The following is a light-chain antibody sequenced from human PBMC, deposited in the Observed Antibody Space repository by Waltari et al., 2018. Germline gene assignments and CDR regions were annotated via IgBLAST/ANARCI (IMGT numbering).Light chain of an antibody. Sequence: DIQMTQSPSTLSASVGDRVTITCLASQSIINRLAWYQQKPGKAPKLLIYDASSLESGVPSRFSGSGSGTEFTLTISSLQPDDFATYYCQQYNNYWAFGQGTKVEIK. J-gene: IGKJ1*01. CDR3: QQYNNYWA. V-gene: IGKV1-5*01. CDR2: DAS. CDR1: QSIINR.